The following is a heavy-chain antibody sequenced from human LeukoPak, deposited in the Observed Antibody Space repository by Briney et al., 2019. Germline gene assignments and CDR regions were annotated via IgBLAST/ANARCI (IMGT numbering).Heavy chain of an antibody. CDR1: DDSIKSYF. Sequence: PSETLSLTCTVSDDSIKSYFWTWIRQSPGKGMEWIGYVFHSGTTSYNPSLRSRLTMSVDTSKSQFSLNLNSVTTADTAMYYCARGTRRHYDGSGYYYGEFDSWGQGILVTVSS. J-gene: IGHJ4*02. V-gene: IGHV4-59*01. CDR3: ARGTRRHYDGSGYYYGEFDS. D-gene: IGHD3-22*01. CDR2: VFHSGTT.